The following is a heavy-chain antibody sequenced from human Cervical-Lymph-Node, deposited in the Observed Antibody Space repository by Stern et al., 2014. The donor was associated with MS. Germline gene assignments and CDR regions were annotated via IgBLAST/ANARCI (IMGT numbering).Heavy chain of an antibody. CDR2: INPNSGGT. J-gene: IGHJ4*02. V-gene: IGHV1-2*02. CDR1: GYTFTAKY. CDR3: ARDSGRSGWYDDFDY. D-gene: IGHD6-19*01. Sequence: VQLVESGTEVKKPGASVKVSCKTSGYTFTAKYLHWIRQAPGQRLEWMGWINPNSGGTQYAHNFQGRVTMTIDRSITTAYMELSSLRSDDTAVFFCARDSGRSGWYDDFDYWGQGTLVVVSP.